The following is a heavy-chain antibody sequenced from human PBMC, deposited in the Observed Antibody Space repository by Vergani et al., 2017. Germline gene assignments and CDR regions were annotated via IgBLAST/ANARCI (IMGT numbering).Heavy chain of an antibody. D-gene: IGHD3-10*01. CDR3: ARGDYYGSGSYYR. CDR2: INNSGST. V-gene: IGHV4-34*01. J-gene: IGHJ4*02. Sequence: QVQLQQWGAGLLKPSETLSLTCAVYGGSFSGYYWSWIRQPPGKGLEWSGEINNSGSTKYNPSLKSRVTISVDTSKNHFSLQLSSVTAADTAVYYCARGDYYGSGSYYRWGQGTLVTVSS. CDR1: GGSFSGYY.